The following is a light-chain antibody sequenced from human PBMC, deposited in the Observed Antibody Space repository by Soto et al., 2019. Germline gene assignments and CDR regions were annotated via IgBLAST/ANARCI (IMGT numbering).Light chain of an antibody. CDR3: FSFACGTYV. CDR1: SSDVGAYIF. J-gene: IGLJ1*01. V-gene: IGLV2-8*01. CDR2: DVN. Sequence: QSVLTQPPSASGSPGQSVTISCTGTSSDVGAYIFVSWYQQHPGKAPKLMVYDVNRRPPGVPDRFFGSKSGNTASLTVSGLQAEEAADYCCFSFACGTYVFGTGTKVTVL.